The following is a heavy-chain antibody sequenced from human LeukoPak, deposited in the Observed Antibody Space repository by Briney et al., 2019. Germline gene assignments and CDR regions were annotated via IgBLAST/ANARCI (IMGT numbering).Heavy chain of an antibody. D-gene: IGHD1-26*01. CDR2: ISSGSSTI. CDR1: GFTFSGYS. J-gene: IGHJ3*02. Sequence: GGSLRLSCEASGFTFSGYSISWVRQAPGKGLGWVTVISSGSSTIYYADSLKGRFTISRDNTKKTLWLQMNSLRADDTAVFYCARSEVGNAFDMWGQGTMVSVSS. CDR3: ARSEVGNAFDM. V-gene: IGHV3-21*01.